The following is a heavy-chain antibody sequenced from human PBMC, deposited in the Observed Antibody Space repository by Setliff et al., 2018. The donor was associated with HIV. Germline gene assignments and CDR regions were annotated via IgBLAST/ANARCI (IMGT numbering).Heavy chain of an antibody. CDR3: AREYDVLSGSYISAFDI. Sequence: ASVKVSCKASGYTFTDYFIHWVRQAPGRGLEWVGRINPSNGATDFGQKFQGWITMTRDTSSRTAYLEVSRLTSDDTAVYYCAREYDVLSGSYISAFDIWGQGTMVTVSS. J-gene: IGHJ3*02. CDR2: INPSNGAT. D-gene: IGHD3-3*01. V-gene: IGHV1-2*04. CDR1: GYTFTDYF.